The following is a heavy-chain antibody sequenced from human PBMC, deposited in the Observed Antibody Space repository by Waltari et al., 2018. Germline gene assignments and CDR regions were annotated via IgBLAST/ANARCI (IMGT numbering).Heavy chain of an antibody. CDR3: VRGVGSPGDS. CDR1: GFTFSSYS. J-gene: IGHJ4*02. D-gene: IGHD3-10*01. CDR2: ISSSSSFI. V-gene: IGHV3-21*04. Sequence: EVQLVESGGGLVKPGGSLRLSCAASGFTFSSYSMNWVRQAPGKGLEWVSSISSSSSFIYYADSVKGRFTISTDKSIDTAYLQWSSLKASDTAMYYCVRGVGSPGDSWGQGTLVTVSS.